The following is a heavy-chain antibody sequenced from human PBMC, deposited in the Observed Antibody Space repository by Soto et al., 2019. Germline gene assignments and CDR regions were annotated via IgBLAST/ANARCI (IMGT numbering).Heavy chain of an antibody. V-gene: IGHV3-74*01. CDR2: ISGDGSST. J-gene: IGHJ6*02. Sequence: GGSLRLSCAASGFTFSSYWMHWVRQAPGKGLVWVSRISGDGSSTTYADSVKGRFIISRDNAKNTLYLQMNSLRAEDTAVYYCAKTVGGWYNYYYGMDVWGQGTTVTVSS. CDR3: AKTVGGWYNYYYGMDV. D-gene: IGHD6-19*01. CDR1: GFTFSSYW.